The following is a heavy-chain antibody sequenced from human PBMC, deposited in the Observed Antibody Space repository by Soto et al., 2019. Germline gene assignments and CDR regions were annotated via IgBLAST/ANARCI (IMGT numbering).Heavy chain of an antibody. CDR1: GYPLTSYG. J-gene: IGHJ6*02. CDR2: IRGYNGYT. V-gene: IGHV1-18*04. CDR3: ALSYGSWTPHSYGMEV. D-gene: IGHD3-10*01. Sequence: GASVRVSCKGSGYPLTSYGISWVRHAPGQGLEWMGWIRGYNGYTKYALKLTGRVTMTTDPSTSPAYMELRSMRSDDTAVYYCALSYGSWTPHSYGMEVWGQGTTVPVAS.